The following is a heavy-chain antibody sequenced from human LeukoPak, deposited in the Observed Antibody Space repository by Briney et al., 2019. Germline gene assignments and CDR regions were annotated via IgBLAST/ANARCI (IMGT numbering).Heavy chain of an antibody. CDR1: GGSFCGYY. V-gene: IGHV4-34*01. CDR3: ARVLTMVRGVVGQYYFDY. D-gene: IGHD3-10*01. J-gene: IGHJ4*02. CDR2: INHSGST. Sequence: SETLSLTCAVYGGSFCGYYWSWIRQPPGKGLEWIGEINHSGSTNYNPSLKSRVTISVDTSKNQFSLKLSSVTAADTAVYYCARVLTMVRGVVGQYYFDYWGQGTLVTVSS.